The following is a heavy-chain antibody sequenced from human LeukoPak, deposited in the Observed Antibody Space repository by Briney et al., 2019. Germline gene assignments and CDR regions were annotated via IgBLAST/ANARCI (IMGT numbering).Heavy chain of an antibody. CDR3: ARVGLGYCSSTSCSYFDY. CDR2: INPNSGGT. J-gene: IGHJ4*02. Sequence: ASVKVSCKDSGYTFTGYYMHWVRQAPGQGLEWMGWINPNSGGTNYAQQFQGRVTMTRDTSISTAYMELSRLRSDDTAVYYCARVGLGYCSSTSCSYFDYWGQGTLVTVSS. CDR1: GYTFTGYY. V-gene: IGHV1-2*02. D-gene: IGHD2-2*01.